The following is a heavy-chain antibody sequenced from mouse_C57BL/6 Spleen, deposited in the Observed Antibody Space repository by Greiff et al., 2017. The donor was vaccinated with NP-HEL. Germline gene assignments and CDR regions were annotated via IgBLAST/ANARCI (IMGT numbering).Heavy chain of an antibody. J-gene: IGHJ3*01. CDR3: ARHEGLLWLRAFAY. Sequence: VQLKESGGDLVKPGGSLKLSCAASGFTFSSYGMSWVRQTPDKRLEWVATISSGGSYTYYPDSVKGRFPISRDNAKNTLYLQMSSLKSEDTAMYYCARHEGLLWLRAFAYWGQGTLVTVSA. CDR1: GFTFSSYG. D-gene: IGHD2-2*01. V-gene: IGHV5-6*01. CDR2: ISSGGSYT.